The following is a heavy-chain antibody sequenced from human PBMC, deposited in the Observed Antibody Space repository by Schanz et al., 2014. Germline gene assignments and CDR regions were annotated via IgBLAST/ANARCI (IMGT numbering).Heavy chain of an antibody. Sequence: QVQLQESGPGLVKPSQTLSLTCIVSGGSISSGTYYWSWLRQPAGKGLEWIGRIYTSGSTNYNPSRKSRITISQDTPKNQFSLKRSSVTAADTAVYYCAREPLSGYNWFDPWGQGSLVTVSS. CDR3: AREPLSGYNWFDP. CDR2: IYTSGST. D-gene: IGHD6-25*01. CDR1: GGSISSGTYY. J-gene: IGHJ5*02. V-gene: IGHV4-61*02.